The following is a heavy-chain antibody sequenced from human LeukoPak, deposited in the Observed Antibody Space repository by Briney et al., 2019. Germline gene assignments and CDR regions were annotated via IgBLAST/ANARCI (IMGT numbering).Heavy chain of an antibody. V-gene: IGHV3-23*01. CDR3: AKRITEAAGVYFDS. CDR2: IYGGGTNT. D-gene: IGHD6-19*01. J-gene: IGHJ4*02. CDR1: GFTFSSYS. Sequence: PGGSLRLSCAASGFTFSSYSMNWVRQAPGKGLEWVSTIYGGGTNTFYADSVKGRFTISRDDSKNMQFLEMDSLRPEDTAVYFCAKRITEAAGVYFDSWGQGTLVTVSS.